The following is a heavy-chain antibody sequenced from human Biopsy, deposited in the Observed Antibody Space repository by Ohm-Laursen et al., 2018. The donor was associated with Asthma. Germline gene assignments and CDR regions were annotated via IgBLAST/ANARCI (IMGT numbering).Heavy chain of an antibody. CDR2: LIPVLGTP. V-gene: IGHV1-69*01. Sequence: SSVKVSCKASGDSFSNYAISWVRQAPGQGLEWMGGLIPVLGTPDHAQMFEGRVTIIADESTSTAYMELSSLSSEDTAVYYCARGYSGSDRIVYSYSGLEVWGQGTTVTVS. J-gene: IGHJ6*02. D-gene: IGHD5-12*01. CDR3: ARGYSGSDRIVYSYSGLEV. CDR1: GDSFSNYA.